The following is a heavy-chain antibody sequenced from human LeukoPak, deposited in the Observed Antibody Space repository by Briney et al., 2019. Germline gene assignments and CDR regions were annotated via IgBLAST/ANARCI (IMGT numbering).Heavy chain of an antibody. CDR1: GFTFSSYS. CDR3: ARGEKPYDY. Sequence: GGSLRLSCAASGFTFSSYSMNWVRQAPGKGLEWVALISSGSEKYYADSVKGRFTISRDNSKNMLYLQMNSLRADDTAVYYCARGEKPYDYWGQGTLVSVSS. V-gene: IGHV3-30*03. D-gene: IGHD3-16*01. CDR2: ISSGSEK. J-gene: IGHJ4*02.